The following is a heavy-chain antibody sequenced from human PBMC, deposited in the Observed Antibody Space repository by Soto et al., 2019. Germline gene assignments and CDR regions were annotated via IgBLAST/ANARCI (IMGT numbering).Heavy chain of an antibody. CDR2: IYYSGSA. Sequence: SETLSLTCTVSGGSISSYYWSWIRQPPGKGLEWIGYIYYSGSANYNPSLKSRVTISVDTSRNQFSLKLSSVTAADSAVYYCARLSLDTYGLTTWYNWFDPWGQGTLVTVSS. CDR3: ARLSLDTYGLTTWYNWFDP. J-gene: IGHJ5*02. D-gene: IGHD5-18*01. V-gene: IGHV4-59*08. CDR1: GGSISSYY.